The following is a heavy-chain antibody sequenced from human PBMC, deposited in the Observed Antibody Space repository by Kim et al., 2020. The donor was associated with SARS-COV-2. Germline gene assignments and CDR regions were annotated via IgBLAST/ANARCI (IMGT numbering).Heavy chain of an antibody. CDR3: TTDLVLVNSDAFDI. CDR2: IKSKTDGGTT. CDR1: GFTFSNAW. Sequence: GGSLRLSCAASGFTFSNAWMSWVRQAPGKGLEWVGRIKSKTDGGTTDYAAPVKGRFTISRDDSKNTLYLQMNSLKTEDTAVYYCTTDLVLVNSDAFDIWGQGTMVTVSS. D-gene: IGHD2-8*02. J-gene: IGHJ3*02. V-gene: IGHV3-15*01.